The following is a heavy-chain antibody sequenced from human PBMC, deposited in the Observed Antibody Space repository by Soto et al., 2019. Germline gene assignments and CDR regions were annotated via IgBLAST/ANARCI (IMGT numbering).Heavy chain of an antibody. CDR3: AKDGPGLDSSSYFDY. CDR2: ISYDGSNK. D-gene: IGHD6-6*01. CDR1: GFTFSSYG. Sequence: QVQLVESGGGVVQPGRSLRLSSAASGFTFSSYGMHWVRQAPGKGLEWVAVISYDGSNKYYADSVKGRFTISRDNSKNTLYLQMNSLRAEDTAVYYCAKDGPGLDSSSYFDYWGQGTLVTVSS. V-gene: IGHV3-30*18. J-gene: IGHJ4*02.